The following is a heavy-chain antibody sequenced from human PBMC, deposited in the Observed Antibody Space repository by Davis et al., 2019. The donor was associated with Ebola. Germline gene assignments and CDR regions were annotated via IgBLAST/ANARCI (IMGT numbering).Heavy chain of an antibody. J-gene: IGHJ4*02. CDR2: INHSGST. CDR3: ASSIFGVVVPSYLDY. Sequence: SETLSLTCAVYGETFSGYYWSWIRQPPGKGLEWIGEINHSGSTNYNPSLKSRVTISVDTSKNQFSLKLRSLTAADTAVYYCASSIFGVVVPSYLDYWGQGTLVTVSS. D-gene: IGHD3-3*01. CDR1: GETFSGYY. V-gene: IGHV4-34*08.